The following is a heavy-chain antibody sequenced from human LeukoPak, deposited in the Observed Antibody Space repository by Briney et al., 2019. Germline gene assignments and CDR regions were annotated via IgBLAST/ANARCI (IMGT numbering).Heavy chain of an antibody. J-gene: IGHJ4*02. CDR3: AKDLASKHYYDTASFDY. V-gene: IGHV3-23*01. Sequence: GGSLRLSCAASGFTFSSYAMSWVRQAPGKGLEWVSAISGSGGSTYYADSVKGRFTISRDNSKNTLYLQMNSLRAEDTAVYYCAKDLASKHYYDTASFDYWGQGTLVTVSS. CDR1: GFTFSSYA. D-gene: IGHD3-22*01. CDR2: ISGSGGST.